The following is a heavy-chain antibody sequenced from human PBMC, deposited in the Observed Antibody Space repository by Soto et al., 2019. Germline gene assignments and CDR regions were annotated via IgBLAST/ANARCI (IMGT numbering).Heavy chain of an antibody. D-gene: IGHD2-2*01. J-gene: IGHJ5*02. V-gene: IGHV4-30-2*01. CDR2: IYHSGIT. CDR1: GGSISSGYS. CDR3: ARGYCSISSCSNWLDP. Sequence: QLQLQESGSGLVKPSQTLSLTCAVPGGSISSGYSWSWIRQPPGKGLEWIGYIYHSGITYYNPSLKSRVTISVDRSKNQFSLKLSSVTAADTAVYYCARGYCSISSCSNWLDPWGQGTLVTVSS.